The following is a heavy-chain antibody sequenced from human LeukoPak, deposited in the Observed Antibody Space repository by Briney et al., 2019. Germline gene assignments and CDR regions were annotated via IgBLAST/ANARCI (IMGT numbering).Heavy chain of an antibody. CDR3: ARELSYCSSTSCYPAYYFDY. CDR1: GGSLSSYY. V-gene: IGHV4-59*01. Sequence: SETLSLTCTVAGGSLSSYYWSWIRQPPGKGLEWVGYIYYSGSTNYNPSLKSRVTISVDTSKNQFSLKLSSVTAADTAVYYCARELSYCSSTSCYPAYYFDYWGQGTLVTVSS. J-gene: IGHJ4*02. CDR2: IYYSGST. D-gene: IGHD2-2*01.